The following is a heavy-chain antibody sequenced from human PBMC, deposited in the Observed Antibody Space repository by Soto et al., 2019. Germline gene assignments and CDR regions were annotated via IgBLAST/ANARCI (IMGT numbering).Heavy chain of an antibody. CDR2: IYSGGST. D-gene: IGHD1-26*01. Sequence: GGSLRLSCAASGFTVSSNYMSWVRQAPGKGLEWVSVIYSGGSTYYADSVKGRFTISRDNSKNTLYLQMNSLRAEDTAVYYCAREGRGSYFDYWGQGTLVTVSS. V-gene: IGHV3-66*01. CDR3: AREGRGSYFDY. CDR1: GFTVSSNY. J-gene: IGHJ4*02.